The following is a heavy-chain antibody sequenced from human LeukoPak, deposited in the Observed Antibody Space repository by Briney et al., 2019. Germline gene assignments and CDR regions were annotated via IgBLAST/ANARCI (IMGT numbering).Heavy chain of an antibody. J-gene: IGHJ4*02. CDR2: IIPVFGTA. D-gene: IGHD3-3*01. Sequence: ASVKVSCKASGGTFSSYAISWVRQAPGQGLEWMGGIIPVFGTAIYAQKFQGRVTITADESTSTAYMELSTLRSEDTAVYYCASAYYDFWSGYYTQAYYFDYWGQGTLVTVSS. CDR1: GGTFSSYA. CDR3: ASAYYDFWSGYYTQAYYFDY. V-gene: IGHV1-69*13.